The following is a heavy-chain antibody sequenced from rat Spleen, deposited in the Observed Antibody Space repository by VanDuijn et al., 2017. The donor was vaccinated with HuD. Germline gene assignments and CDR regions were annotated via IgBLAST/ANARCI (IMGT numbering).Heavy chain of an antibody. CDR1: GFTFSNYG. J-gene: IGHJ3*01. D-gene: IGHD1-11*01. CDR3: KTRERGGWVAY. V-gene: IGHV5-20*01. Sequence: EVQLVESGGGLVQSGRSLKLSCAASGFTFSNYGMAWVRQAPKKGLEWVAYISYDGGSTYYRDPVKGRFTISRDNAKSTLYLQMDSLRSEDTATYYWKTRERGGWVAYGGQGTLVTVSS. CDR2: ISYDGGST.